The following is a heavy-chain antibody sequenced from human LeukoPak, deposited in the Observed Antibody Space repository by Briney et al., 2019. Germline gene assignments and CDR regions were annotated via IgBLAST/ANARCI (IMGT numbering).Heavy chain of an antibody. CDR1: GGSISSGSYY. CDR2: IYTSGST. D-gene: IGHD6-6*01. V-gene: IGHV4-61*02. J-gene: IGHJ4*02. Sequence: SETLSLTCTVSGGSISSGSYYWSWIRQPAGKGLEWIGRIYTSGSTNYNPSLKSRVTISVDTSKNQFSLKLSSVTAADTAVYYCASFVHRIPDSSPGSSSSVDFDYWGQGTLVTVSS. CDR3: ASFVHRIPDSSPGSSSSVDFDY.